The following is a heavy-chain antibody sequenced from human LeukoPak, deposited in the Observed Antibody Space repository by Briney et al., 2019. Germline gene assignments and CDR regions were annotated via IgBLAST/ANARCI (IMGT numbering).Heavy chain of an antibody. V-gene: IGHV3-30*03. Sequence: GGSLRLSCAASGFTFSRYWMTWVRQAPGMGLERVAIISYDGSNTFYGDSVKGRFIISRDNSKKTLYLQMNSLRTEDTAVYYCARDQTAVTGVWGTIDYWGQGTLVTVSS. CDR3: ARDQTAVTGVWGTIDY. CDR2: ISYDGSNT. CDR1: GFTFSRYW. J-gene: IGHJ4*02. D-gene: IGHD2-8*02.